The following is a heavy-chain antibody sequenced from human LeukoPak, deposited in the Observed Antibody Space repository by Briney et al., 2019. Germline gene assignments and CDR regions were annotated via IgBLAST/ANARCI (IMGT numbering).Heavy chain of an antibody. Sequence: SETLSLTCAVYGGSFSGYYWSWIRQPPGKGLEWIGEINHSGSTNYNPSLKSRVTISVDTSKNQFSLKLSSVTAADTAVYYCAISSGSRSRSIDYWGQGTLVTVSS. V-gene: IGHV4-34*01. J-gene: IGHJ4*02. CDR3: AISSGSRSRSIDY. CDR2: INHSGST. CDR1: GGSFSGYY. D-gene: IGHD6-19*01.